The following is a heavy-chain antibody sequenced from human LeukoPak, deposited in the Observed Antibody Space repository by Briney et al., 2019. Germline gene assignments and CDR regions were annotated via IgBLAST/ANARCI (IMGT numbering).Heavy chain of an antibody. CDR2: IYYSGST. Sequence: PSETLSLTCTVSGGSISSGDYYWSWIRQPPGKGLEWIGYIYYSGSTYYNPSLKSRVTISVDSSKNQFSLKLSSVTAADTAVYYCARSSSMVRGVIIVFAFDVWGQWTMVTVSS. CDR3: ARSSSMVRGVIIVFAFDV. D-gene: IGHD3-10*01. CDR1: GGSISSGDYY. J-gene: IGHJ3*01. V-gene: IGHV4-30-4*08.